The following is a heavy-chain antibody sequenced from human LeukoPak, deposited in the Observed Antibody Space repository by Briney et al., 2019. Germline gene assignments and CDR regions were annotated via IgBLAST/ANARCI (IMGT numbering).Heavy chain of an antibody. Sequence: KPSETLSLTCAVSGYSISSGYYWGWLRQPPGKGLEWIGSIYHSGSTYYNPSLKSRVTISVDTSKNQFSLKLSSVTAADTAVYYCARLSYDFWSGYYTVPFDWFDPWGQGTLVTVSS. J-gene: IGHJ5*02. CDR3: ARLSYDFWSGYYTVPFDWFDP. D-gene: IGHD3-3*01. CDR2: IYHSGST. CDR1: GYSISSGYY. V-gene: IGHV4-38-2*01.